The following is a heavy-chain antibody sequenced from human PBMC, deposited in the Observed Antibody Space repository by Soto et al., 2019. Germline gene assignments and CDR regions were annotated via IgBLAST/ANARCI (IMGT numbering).Heavy chain of an antibody. Sequence: EVQLLESGGGLVQPGGSLRLSCAGSGFTFSRYAMCWVRQAPGKGLQWVSAISGSGGSTYYADSVQGRFTISRDNSQNTLYLQMNSLRAEDTAVYYCAKASHYDFWSGYFNWFDPWGQGTLVTVSS. D-gene: IGHD3-3*01. CDR2: ISGSGGST. V-gene: IGHV3-23*01. J-gene: IGHJ5*02. CDR1: GFTFSRYA. CDR3: AKASHYDFWSGYFNWFDP.